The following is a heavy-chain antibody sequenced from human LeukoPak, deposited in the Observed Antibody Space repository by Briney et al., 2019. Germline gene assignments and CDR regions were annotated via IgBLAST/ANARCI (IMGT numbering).Heavy chain of an antibody. J-gene: IGHJ4*02. CDR1: GFTFSSYS. Sequence: PGGSLRLSCAASGFTFSSYSMNWVRQAPGKGLEWVSSISSSSSYIYYADSVKGRFTISSDNAKNSLYLQMNSLRAEDTAVYYCARDRQSLLYDYWGQGTLVTVSS. CDR2: ISSSSSYI. V-gene: IGHV3-21*01. D-gene: IGHD3-10*01. CDR3: ARDRQSLLYDY.